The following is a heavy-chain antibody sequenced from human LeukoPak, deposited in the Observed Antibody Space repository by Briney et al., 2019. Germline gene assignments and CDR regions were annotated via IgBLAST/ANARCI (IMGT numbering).Heavy chain of an antibody. CDR1: GYRFNAYW. CDR3: ARPNITSYYDSRGYDAFDV. V-gene: IGHV5-51*01. CDR2: IYPDDSDT. J-gene: IGHJ3*01. D-gene: IGHD3-22*01. Sequence: GESLRISCKGSGYRFNAYWIAWVRQMPGKGLEWMGIIYPDDSDTRYSPSFQGQVTISADKSVRTAYLQWSSLKASDTAMYYCARPNITSYYDSRGYDAFDVWGQGTMVTVSS.